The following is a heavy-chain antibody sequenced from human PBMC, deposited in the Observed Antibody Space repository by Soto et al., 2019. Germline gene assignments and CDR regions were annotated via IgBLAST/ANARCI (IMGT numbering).Heavy chain of an antibody. CDR3: ARDGGRNPPRYYMDV. CDR2: ISAYNGNT. CDR1: GYTFTSYG. J-gene: IGHJ6*03. Sequence: ASVTVSCTASGYTFTSYGISWVRQAPGQGLEWMGWISAYNGNTNYAQKLQGRVTMTTDTSTSTAYMELRSLRSDDTAVYYCARDGGRNPPRYYMDVWGKGTTVTVSS. V-gene: IGHV1-18*01. D-gene: IGHD3-16*01.